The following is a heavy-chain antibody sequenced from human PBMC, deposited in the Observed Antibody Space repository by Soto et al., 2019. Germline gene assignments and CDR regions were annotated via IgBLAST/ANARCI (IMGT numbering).Heavy chain of an antibody. CDR2: ISTWSSYS. V-gene: IGHV3-21*01. Sequence: GGSLRLSCTASGFTFSSYNMNLVRQAPGKGLEWVSYISTWSSYSFYADSVKGRFTISRDNSENSLYLQLDSLRDEDTAVYYCARASHDYGALDYWGQGALVTVSS. J-gene: IGHJ4*02. CDR1: GFTFSSYN. CDR3: ARASHDYGALDY. D-gene: IGHD4-17*01.